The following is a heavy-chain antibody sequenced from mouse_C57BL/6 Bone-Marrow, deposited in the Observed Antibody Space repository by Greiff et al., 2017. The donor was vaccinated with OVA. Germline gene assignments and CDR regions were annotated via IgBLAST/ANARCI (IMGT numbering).Heavy chain of an antibody. CDR3: ARDGVTGFAY. CDR2: LSIGNGYT. V-gene: IGHV1-58*01. Sequence: VQLQQSGAELVRPGSSVKMSCKTSGYTFTSYGINWVKQRPGQGLEWIGYLSIGNGYTEYNEKFKGKATLTSDTSSSTAYMQLSSLTSEDSAIYFCARDGVTGFAYWGQGTLVTVSA. CDR1: GYTFTSYG. D-gene: IGHD1-2*01. J-gene: IGHJ3*01.